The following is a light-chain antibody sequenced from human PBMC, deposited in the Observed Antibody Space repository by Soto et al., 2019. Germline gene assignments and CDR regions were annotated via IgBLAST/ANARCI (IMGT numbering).Light chain of an antibody. CDR2: GTS. V-gene: IGKV3-20*01. Sequence: EIVLTQSPGTLSLSPGERATLSCRADRSVSDTLLTWFQQKPGQAPRLLIFGTSHRAPGIPDRVSGSGSGTDFTLTSSRLEPDYFAVYYCQHYGDSSWTFGQGTKVEI. CDR3: QHYGDSSWT. J-gene: IGKJ1*01. CDR1: RSVSDTL.